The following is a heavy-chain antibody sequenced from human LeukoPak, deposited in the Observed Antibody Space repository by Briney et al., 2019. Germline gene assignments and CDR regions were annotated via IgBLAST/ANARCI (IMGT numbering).Heavy chain of an antibody. V-gene: IGHV3-23*01. CDR1: GFTFSSYG. CDR2: ISGSGGST. J-gene: IGHJ6*03. D-gene: IGHD5-18*01. Sequence: GSLRLSCAASGFTFSSYGMSWVRQAPGKGLEWVSAISGSGGSTYYADSVKGRFTMSRDNSKNTLYLQMNSLRAEDTAVYYCARGSGYSYGLLYYYYYYMDVWGKGTTVTVSS. CDR3: ARGSGYSYGLLYYYYYYMDV.